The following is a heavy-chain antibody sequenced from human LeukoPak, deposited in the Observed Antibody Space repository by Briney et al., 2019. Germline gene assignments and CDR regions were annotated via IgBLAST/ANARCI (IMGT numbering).Heavy chain of an antibody. CDR1: GEYIINGHW. D-gene: IGHD6-19*01. J-gene: IGHJ4*02. CDR2: IYHSGST. V-gene: IGHV4-4*02. CDR3: ARLGYSSGNY. Sequence: TSGTLSLTCAVSGEYIINGHWWSWVRQPPGKGLEWIGEIYHSGSTNYNPSLKSRVTISVDTSKNQFSLKLSSVTAADTAVYYCARLGYSSGNYWGQGTLVTVSS.